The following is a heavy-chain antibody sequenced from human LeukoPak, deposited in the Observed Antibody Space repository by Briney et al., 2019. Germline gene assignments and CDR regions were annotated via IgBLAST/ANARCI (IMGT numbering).Heavy chain of an antibody. D-gene: IGHD6-19*01. CDR1: GGSISSSSYY. Sequence: PSETLSLTCTVSGGSISSSSYYWGWIRQPPGKGLEWIGSIYYSGSTYYNPPLKSRVTISVDTSKNQFSLKLSSVTAADTAVYYCARPDLKSSSGWFRGENWFDPWGQGTLVTVSS. CDR3: ARPDLKSSSGWFRGENWFDP. J-gene: IGHJ5*02. V-gene: IGHV4-39*01. CDR2: IYYSGST.